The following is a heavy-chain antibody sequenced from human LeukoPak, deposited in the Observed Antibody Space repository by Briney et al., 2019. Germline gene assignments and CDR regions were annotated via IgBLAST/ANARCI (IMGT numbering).Heavy chain of an antibody. CDR3: AKESSGRYYPIDY. D-gene: IGHD1-26*01. J-gene: IGHJ4*02. CDR2: ISNNGVGT. V-gene: IGHV3-23*01. Sequence: GGSLRLSCAASGXTFTSYAMSWVRQAPGKGLEWVSAISNNGVGTYYADSVKGRFTISRDNSRNTLYVQLNSLRAEDTAVYYCAKESSGRYYPIDYWGQGTLVTVSS. CDR1: GXTFTSYA.